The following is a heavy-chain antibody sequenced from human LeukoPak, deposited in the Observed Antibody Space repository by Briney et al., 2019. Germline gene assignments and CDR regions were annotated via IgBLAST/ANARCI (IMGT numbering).Heavy chain of an antibody. CDR1: GYTFTGYY. D-gene: IGHD5-12*01. V-gene: IGHV1-2*02. CDR2: INPNSGGT. Sequence: ASVKVSCKASGYTFTGYYMHWVRQAPGQGLEWMGWINPNSGGTNYAQKFQGRVTMTRDTSISTAYMELSRLRSDDTAVYYCARARAHSGYESSRGYGMEVWGQGTTVTVSS. J-gene: IGHJ6*02. CDR3: ARARAHSGYESSRGYGMEV.